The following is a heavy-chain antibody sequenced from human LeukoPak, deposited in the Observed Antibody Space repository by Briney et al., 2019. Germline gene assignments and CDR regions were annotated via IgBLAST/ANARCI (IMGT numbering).Heavy chain of an antibody. Sequence: GGSLRLSCAASGFTFSSYAMTWVRLAPGKGLEWVSAISGSGTSTYYADSVKGRFSISRDNSKNTLYLQMNSLRAEDTAVYYCTKDKVSRGYFDYWGRGTLVTVSS. CDR1: GFTFSSYA. V-gene: IGHV3-23*01. CDR2: ISGSGTST. J-gene: IGHJ4*02. D-gene: IGHD1-26*01. CDR3: TKDKVSRGYFDY.